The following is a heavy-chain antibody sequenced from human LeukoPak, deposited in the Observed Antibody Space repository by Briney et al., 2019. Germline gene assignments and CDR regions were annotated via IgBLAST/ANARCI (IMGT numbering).Heavy chain of an antibody. D-gene: IGHD3-3*01. Sequence: GRSLRLSCAASGFTFDDYAMHWVRQAPGKGLEWVSGISWNSGSIGYADSVKGRFTISRDNAKNSLYLQMNSLRAEGTALYYCAKDRFLEWSPYAFDIWGQGTMVTVSS. V-gene: IGHV3-9*01. J-gene: IGHJ3*02. CDR1: GFTFDDYA. CDR3: AKDRFLEWSPYAFDI. CDR2: ISWNSGSI.